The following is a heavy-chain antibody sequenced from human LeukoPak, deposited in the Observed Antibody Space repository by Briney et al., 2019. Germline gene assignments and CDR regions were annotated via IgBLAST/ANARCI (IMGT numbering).Heavy chain of an antibody. V-gene: IGHV1-2*06. D-gene: IGHD3-3*01. CDR2: INPNSGGT. CDR1: GYTFNIYY. Sequence: GASVKVSCKTSGYTFNIYYVQWVRQAPGQGLEWMGRINPNSGGTNYAQKFQGRVTMTRDTSISTAYMELSRLRSDDTAVYYCARDFWSGYSYWGQGTLVTVSS. J-gene: IGHJ4*02. CDR3: ARDFWSGYSY.